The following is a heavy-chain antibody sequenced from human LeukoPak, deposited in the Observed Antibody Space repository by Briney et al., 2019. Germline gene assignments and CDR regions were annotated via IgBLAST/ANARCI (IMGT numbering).Heavy chain of an antibody. CDR3: AREVDGLDI. V-gene: IGHV3-30-3*01. J-gene: IGHJ3*02. Sequence: GGPWSPSCPAPGFTSSIIVLPWAGRLPGRGLEWVAVISYDGSNKYYADSVKGRFTISRDNSKNTLYLQMNSLRAEDTALYNCAREVDGLDIWGQGTMVTVSS. CDR1: GFTSSIIV. CDR2: ISYDGSNK. D-gene: IGHD2-15*01.